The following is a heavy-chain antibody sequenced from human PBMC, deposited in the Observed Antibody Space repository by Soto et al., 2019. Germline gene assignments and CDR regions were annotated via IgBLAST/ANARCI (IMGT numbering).Heavy chain of an antibody. CDR1: GGTFSSYA. CDR3: AREGRIAAAGINWFDP. J-gene: IGHJ5*02. Sequence: GASVKLSCKASGGTFSSYAISWVRQAPGQGLEWMGGIIPIFGTANYAQKFQGRVTITADESTSTAYMELSSLRSEDTAVYYCAREGRIAAAGINWFDPWGQGTLVTVSS. D-gene: IGHD6-13*01. V-gene: IGHV1-69*13. CDR2: IIPIFGTA.